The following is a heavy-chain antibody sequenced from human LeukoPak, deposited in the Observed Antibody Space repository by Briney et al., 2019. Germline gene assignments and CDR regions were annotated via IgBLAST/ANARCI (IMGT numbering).Heavy chain of an antibody. D-gene: IGHD3-10*01. Sequence: SQTLSLTCTVSGGSISSGSYYWSWIRQPAGKGLEGIGRIYTSGSTNYNPSLKSRVTISVDTSKNQFSLKLSSVSAADTAVYYCAEGRGPYYFDYWGQGTLVTVSS. V-gene: IGHV4-61*02. CDR3: AEGRGPYYFDY. CDR1: GGSISSGSYY. CDR2: IYTSGST. J-gene: IGHJ4*02.